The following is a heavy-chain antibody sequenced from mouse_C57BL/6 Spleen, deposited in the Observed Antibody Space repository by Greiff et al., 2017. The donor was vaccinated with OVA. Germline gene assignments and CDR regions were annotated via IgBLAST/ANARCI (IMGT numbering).Heavy chain of an antibody. CDR2: IDPSDSYT. CDR3: ARYYYGSSYVAMDY. Sequence: QVQLQQPGAELVMPGASVKLSCKASSYTFTSYWMHWVKQRPGQGLEWIGEIDPSDSYTNYNQKFKGKSTLTVDKSSSTAYMQLSSLTSEDSAVYYCARYYYGSSYVAMDYWGQGTSVTVSS. V-gene: IGHV1-69*01. CDR1: SYTFTSYW. D-gene: IGHD1-1*01. J-gene: IGHJ4*01.